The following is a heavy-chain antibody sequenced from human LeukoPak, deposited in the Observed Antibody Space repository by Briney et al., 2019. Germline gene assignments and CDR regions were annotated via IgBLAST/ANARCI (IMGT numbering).Heavy chain of an antibody. CDR1: GFTFSSYA. CDR2: ISYDGSNK. D-gene: IGHD4-17*01. J-gene: IGHJ1*01. V-gene: IGHV3-30-3*01. Sequence: PGGSLRLSCAASGFTFSSYAMHWVRQAPGKGLEWVAVISYDGSNKYYADSVKGRFTISRDNSKNTLYLQMNSLRAEDTAVYYCARGPRPPTAHLHAEYFQHWGQGTLVTVSS. CDR3: ARGPRPPTAHLHAEYFQH.